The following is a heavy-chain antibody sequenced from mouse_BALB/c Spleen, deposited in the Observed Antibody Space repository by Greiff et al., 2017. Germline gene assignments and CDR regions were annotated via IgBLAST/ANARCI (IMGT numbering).Heavy chain of an antibody. CDR2: IWAGGST. CDR3: ARDLRNYYAMDY. J-gene: IGHJ4*01. V-gene: IGHV2-9*02. CDR1: GLSFTSFG. Sequence: VKPAALGPGPVAPSQSLSIICPVSGLSFTSFGVHWVRQPPGKGLEWLGVIWAGGSTNYNSALIPRLSISKDNSKSQVFLKMNSLQADDTAMYYCARDLRNYYAMDYWGQGTSVTVSS. D-gene: IGHD1-1*01.